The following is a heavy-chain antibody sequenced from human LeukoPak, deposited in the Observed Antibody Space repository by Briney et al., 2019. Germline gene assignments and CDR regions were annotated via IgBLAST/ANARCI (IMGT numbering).Heavy chain of an antibody. CDR3: ARVRHYDSSGYYFPVFDY. J-gene: IGHJ4*02. Sequence: ASVKVSCKASGYTFTGYYMHWVRQAPGQGLEWMGRINPKSGGTNYAQNFQGRVTMTRDTSISTAYMELSRLRSDDTAVYYCARVRHYDSSGYYFPVFDYWGQGTLVTVSS. CDR1: GYTFTGYY. CDR2: INPKSGGT. D-gene: IGHD3-22*01. V-gene: IGHV1-2*06.